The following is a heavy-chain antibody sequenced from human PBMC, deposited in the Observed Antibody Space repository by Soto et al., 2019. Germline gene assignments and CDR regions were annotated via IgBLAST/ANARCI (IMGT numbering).Heavy chain of an antibody. CDR3: ARAHRHSGYSSSWYNYYYYGMDV. V-gene: IGHV1-46*01. Sequence: ASVKVSCKASGYTFTSYYMHWVRQAPGQGLEWMGTINPSGGSTSYAQKFQGRVTMTRDTSTSTVYMELSSLRSEDTAVYYCARAHRHSGYSSSWYNYYYYGMDVWGQGTTVTV. CDR1: GYTFTSYY. D-gene: IGHD6-13*01. J-gene: IGHJ6*02. CDR2: INPSGGST.